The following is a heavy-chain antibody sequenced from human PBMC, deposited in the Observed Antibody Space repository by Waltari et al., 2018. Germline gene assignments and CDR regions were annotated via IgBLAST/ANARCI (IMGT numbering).Heavy chain of an antibody. D-gene: IGHD3-22*01. Sequence: QVQVVQSGAEVKKPGSSVRVSCKASGGTFSSYGISWVRQAPGQGLEWMGGIIPTVGTTNYTQEFQGRVTITADKSTSTAYMELSSLRSADTAVYYCTGGYYESSGFSFSYTYNMDVWGQGTTVTVSS. CDR3: TGGYYESSGFSFSYTYNMDV. V-gene: IGHV1-69*06. CDR1: GGTFSSYG. CDR2: IIPTVGTT. J-gene: IGHJ6*02.